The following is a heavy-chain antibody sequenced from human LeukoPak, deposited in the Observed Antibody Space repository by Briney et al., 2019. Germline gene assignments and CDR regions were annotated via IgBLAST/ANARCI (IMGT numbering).Heavy chain of an antibody. CDR3: ARDRDGYSYGPRPYYFDY. CDR2: ISSSGSTI. D-gene: IGHD5-18*01. CDR1: GFTFSSYV. Sequence: GGSLRLSCAACGFTFSSYVMNWVRQAPGKGLEWVSYISSSGSTIYYADSVKGRFTISRDNAKNSLYLQMNSLRAEDTAVYYCARDRDGYSYGPRPYYFDYWGQGTLVTVSS. V-gene: IGHV3-48*03. J-gene: IGHJ4*02.